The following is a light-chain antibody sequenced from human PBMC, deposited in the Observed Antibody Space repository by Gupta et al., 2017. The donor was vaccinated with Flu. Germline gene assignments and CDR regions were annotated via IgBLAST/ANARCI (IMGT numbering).Light chain of an antibody. V-gene: IGLV2-11*01. CDR3: SSHAGSDTVV. CDR1: SNDVGGYNR. J-gene: IGLJ2*01. Sequence: QSAPTQPRSVSGSPRQSVTISCTGTSNDVGGYNRVSWYQQRPGKAPKLMLYDVTNRPSGVPDRFSGSKSGNAASLTISGLQAEDEADYYCSSHAGSDTVVFGAGTTLTVL. CDR2: DVT.